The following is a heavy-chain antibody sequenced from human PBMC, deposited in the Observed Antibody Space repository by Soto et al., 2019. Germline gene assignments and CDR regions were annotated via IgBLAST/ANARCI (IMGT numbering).Heavy chain of an antibody. V-gene: IGHV3-11*05. CDR2: ISSSSGYT. CDR1: GFTFSDFY. D-gene: IGHD2-2*02. CDR3: ARDIVGIPTARPNDAFDI. J-gene: IGHJ3*02. Sequence: QVQLVESGGGLVKPGGSLRISCAASGFTFSDFYMSWFRQAPGKGLEWVSYISSSSGYTNYADSVKGRFTISRDNAKNSLYLQMNSLRAEDTPLYYCARDIVGIPTARPNDAFDIWGQGTMVTVSS.